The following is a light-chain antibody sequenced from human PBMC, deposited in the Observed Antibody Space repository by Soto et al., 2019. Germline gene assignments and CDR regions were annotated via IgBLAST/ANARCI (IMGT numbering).Light chain of an antibody. CDR1: QSVNSN. V-gene: IGKV3-15*01. J-gene: IGKJ3*01. CDR3: HHYGTSHFT. Sequence: EIVMTQSPATLSVSPGERATLSCRASQSVNSNLAWYQQKPGQAPRLLIYGASTRVAGIPARFSGSGSGTEFSLTISRLEPEDFAVYYCHHYGTSHFTFGPGTKVYI. CDR2: GAS.